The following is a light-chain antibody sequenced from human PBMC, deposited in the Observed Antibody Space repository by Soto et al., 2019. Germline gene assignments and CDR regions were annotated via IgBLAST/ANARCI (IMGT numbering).Light chain of an antibody. CDR3: GSWDSSLSDYV. CDR1: SSNIGGNS. V-gene: IGLV1-51*01. CDR2: DDD. Sequence: QSVLTQPPSVSAAPGQRVTISCSGSSSNIGGNSVSWYQQLPGTAPKLLIYDDDKRPSGIPDRFSGSKSGTSATLGITGFQTGDQADYYCGSWDSSLSDYVFGTGTKATVL. J-gene: IGLJ1*01.